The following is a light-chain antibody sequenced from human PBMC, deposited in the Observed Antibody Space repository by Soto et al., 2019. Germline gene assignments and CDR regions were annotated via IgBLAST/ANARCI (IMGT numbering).Light chain of an antibody. CDR2: EDT. V-gene: IGLV2-23*01. CDR1: SSVVGSYSL. J-gene: IGLJ1*01. Sequence: QSVLTQPASVSGSPGQSITISCTGTSSVVGSYSLLSWYQHHPGKAPKLIIYEDTKGPSGVSNRFSGSKSGNTASLRISGLQAEDEADYYCYTYAGGSTYLFGTGTKVTVL. CDR3: YTYAGGSTYL.